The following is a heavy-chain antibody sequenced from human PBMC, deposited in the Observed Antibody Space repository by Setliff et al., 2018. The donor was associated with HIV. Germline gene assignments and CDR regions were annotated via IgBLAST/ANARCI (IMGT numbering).Heavy chain of an antibody. J-gene: IGHJ4*02. D-gene: IGHD6-19*01. CDR2: IYYSGST. CDR1: GDSISSDDHY. Sequence: SETLSLTCTVSGDSISSDDHYWSWIRQTPGKGLEWIGYIYYSGSTYYNPSLKSRVTISVDTSKNQFSLKLSSVTAADTAVYYCAREGIAVAVLDYWGQGTLVTVSS. CDR3: AREGIAVAVLDY. V-gene: IGHV4-30-4*08.